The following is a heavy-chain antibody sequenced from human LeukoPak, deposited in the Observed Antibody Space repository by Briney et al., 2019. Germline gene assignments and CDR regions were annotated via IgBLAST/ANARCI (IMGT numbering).Heavy chain of an antibody. D-gene: IGHD2-2*01. Sequence: ASVKVSCKASGYTFTGYYMYWVRQAPGQGLEWMGWINPNSGGTNYAQKFQGRVTMTRDTSISTAYMELSRLRSDDTAVYYCARAGFPRSTAYNWFDPWGQGTLVTVSS. V-gene: IGHV1-2*02. J-gene: IGHJ5*02. CDR3: ARAGFPRSTAYNWFDP. CDR1: GYTFTGYY. CDR2: INPNSGGT.